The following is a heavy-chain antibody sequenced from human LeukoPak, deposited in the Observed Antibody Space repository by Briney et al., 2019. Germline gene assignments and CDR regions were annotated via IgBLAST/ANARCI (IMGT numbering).Heavy chain of an antibody. J-gene: IGHJ6*04. CDR3: AMGYCSGGSCYSLPYYYYGMDV. CDR2: INAGNGNT. CDR1: GYTFTSYA. D-gene: IGHD2-15*01. V-gene: IGHV1-3*01. Sequence: ASVKVSFKASGYTFTSYAMHWVRQAPGQRLEWMGWINAGNGNTKYSQKFQGRVTITRDTSASKAYMELSSLRSEDTAVYYCAMGYCSGGSCYSLPYYYYGMDVWGKGTTVTVSS.